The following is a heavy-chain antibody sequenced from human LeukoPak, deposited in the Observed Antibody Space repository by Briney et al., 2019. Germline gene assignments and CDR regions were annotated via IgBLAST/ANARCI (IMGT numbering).Heavy chain of an antibody. CDR3: ARSLSRKQQLVGGWFDP. J-gene: IGHJ5*02. CDR2: MNPNSGNT. Sequence: ASVKVSCKASGYTFTGYDINWVRQATGQELEWMGWMNPNSGNTGYAQKFQGRVTITRNTSISTAYMELSSLRSEDTAVYYCARSLSRKQQLVGGWFDPWGQGTLVTVSS. CDR1: GYTFTGYD. D-gene: IGHD6-13*01. V-gene: IGHV1-8*03.